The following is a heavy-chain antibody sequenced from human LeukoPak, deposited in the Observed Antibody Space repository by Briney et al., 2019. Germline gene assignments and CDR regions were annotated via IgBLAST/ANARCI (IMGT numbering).Heavy chain of an antibody. J-gene: IGHJ4*02. D-gene: IGHD3-3*01. CDR3: ARDERDFWSGYRDY. CDR2: INWNGGST. Sequence: GGSLRLSCAASGFTFDDYGMSWVRQAPGKGLEWVSGINWNGGSTGYADSVEGRFTISRDNAKNSLYLQMNSLRAEDTALYYCARDERDFWSGYRDYWGQGTLVTVSS. CDR1: GFTFDDYG. V-gene: IGHV3-20*04.